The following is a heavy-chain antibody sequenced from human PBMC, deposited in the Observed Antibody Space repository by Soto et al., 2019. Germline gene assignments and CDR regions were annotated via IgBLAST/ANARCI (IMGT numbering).Heavy chain of an antibody. J-gene: IGHJ4*02. V-gene: IGHV1-18*01. D-gene: IGHD4-17*01. CDR2: ISGYNGNT. Sequence: ASVKVSCKSSGYTFSMSGISWVRQAPGQGLEWMGWISGYNGNTNYAQKLQGRVTMTTDTSTSTAYMELRSLRSDDTAVYYCARDRGYGDYRFDYWGQGTLVTVSS. CDR1: GYTFSMSG. CDR3: ARDRGYGDYRFDY.